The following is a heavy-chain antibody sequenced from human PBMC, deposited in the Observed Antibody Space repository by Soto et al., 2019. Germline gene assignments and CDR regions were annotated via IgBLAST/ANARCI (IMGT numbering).Heavy chain of an antibody. Sequence: SVNVSCKASVGTFSSYAISWVRQAPGQGLEWMGGIIPIFGTANYAQKFQGRVTITADESTSTAYMELSSLRSEDTAVYYCATPGVYYYDSSGPFDYWGQGTLVTVSS. J-gene: IGHJ4*02. D-gene: IGHD3-22*01. V-gene: IGHV1-69*13. CDR1: VGTFSSYA. CDR2: IIPIFGTA. CDR3: ATPGVYYYDSSGPFDY.